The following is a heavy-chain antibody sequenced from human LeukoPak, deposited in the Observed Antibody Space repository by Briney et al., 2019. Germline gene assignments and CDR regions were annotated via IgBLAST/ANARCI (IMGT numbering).Heavy chain of an antibody. Sequence: GGSLRLSCAASGFTFSSYSMNWVRQAPGKGLEWLSYITGGTTTITYYADSVKGRFTISRDNAKNSLDLQMTGLRAEDTAVYYCAKDGESGIQWTQGYFDYWGQGTLVTVSS. CDR2: ITGGTTTIT. CDR1: GFTFSSYS. J-gene: IGHJ4*02. CDR3: AKDGESGIQWTQGYFDY. V-gene: IGHV3-48*01. D-gene: IGHD1-1*01.